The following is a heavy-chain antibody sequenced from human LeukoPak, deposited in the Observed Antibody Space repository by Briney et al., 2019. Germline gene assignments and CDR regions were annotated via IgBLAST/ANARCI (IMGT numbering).Heavy chain of an antibody. V-gene: IGHV1-8*01. CDR1: GYTFTSYD. D-gene: IGHD2-15*01. J-gene: IGHJ5*02. CDR3: ARGRYCSGGSCSNRFDP. CDR2: MNPNSGNT. Sequence: ASVKVSCKASGYTFTSYDINWVRQATGQGLEWMGWMNPNSGNTGYAQRFQGRVTMTRNTSISTAYMELSSLRSEDTAVYYCARGRYCSGGSCSNRFDPWGQGTLVTVSS.